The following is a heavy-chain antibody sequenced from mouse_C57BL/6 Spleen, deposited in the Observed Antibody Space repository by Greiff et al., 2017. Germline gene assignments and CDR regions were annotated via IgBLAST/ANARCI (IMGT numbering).Heavy chain of an antibody. Sequence: QVQLQQPGAELVKPGASVKLSCKASGYTFTSYWMHWVKQRPGQGLEWIGMINPNSGSTNYNEKFKSKATLTVDKSSSTAYMQLSSLTSEDSAVYYCARGDLLGGAWFAYWGQGTLVTVSA. CDR2: INPNSGST. D-gene: IGHD2-1*01. V-gene: IGHV1-64*01. CDR3: ARGDLLGGAWFAY. J-gene: IGHJ3*01. CDR1: GYTFTSYW.